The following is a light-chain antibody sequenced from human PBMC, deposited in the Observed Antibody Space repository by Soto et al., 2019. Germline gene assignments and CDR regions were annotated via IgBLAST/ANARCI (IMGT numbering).Light chain of an antibody. V-gene: IGKV1-5*01. Sequence: DIQMTQSPSIVSASVGDTVTITCRAGQTVRSWLAWYQQKIGGAPKLLIYDVSTLESGVPSRFSGSGSGTEFTLTISSLQPDDFATYYCPQYSDYSTFGQGTRLEMK. J-gene: IGKJ1*01. CDR3: PQYSDYST. CDR2: DVS. CDR1: QTVRSW.